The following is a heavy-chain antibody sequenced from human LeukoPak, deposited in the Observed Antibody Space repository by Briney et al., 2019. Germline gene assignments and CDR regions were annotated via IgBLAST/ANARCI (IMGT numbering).Heavy chain of an antibody. CDR2: TYYRSKWYN. V-gene: IGHV6-1*01. Sequence: SQTLSLTCAISGDSVSSNSAAWNWIRQSPSRGLEWLGRTYYRSKWYNDYAVSVKSRITINPDTSKNQFSLQLNSVTPEDTAVYYCARGMLGYSYGYMGYYFDYWGQGTLVTVSS. CDR1: GDSVSSNSAA. J-gene: IGHJ4*02. CDR3: ARGMLGYSYGYMGYYFDY. D-gene: IGHD5-18*01.